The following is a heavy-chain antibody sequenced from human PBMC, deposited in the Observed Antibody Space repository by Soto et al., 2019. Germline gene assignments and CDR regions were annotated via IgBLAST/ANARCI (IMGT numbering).Heavy chain of an antibody. CDR2: ISAYNGNT. CDR1: GYTFTSYG. D-gene: IGHD2-2*01. CDR3: ARYAAIVLVPAADNYYYYGMDV. J-gene: IGHJ6*02. Sequence: QVQLVQSGAEVKKPGASVKVSCKASGYTFTSYGISWVRQAPGQGLEWMGWISAYNGNTNYAQKLQGRVTMTTDTSTSXXYXERXSLRSDDTAVYYCARYAAIVLVPAADNYYYYGMDVWGQGTTVTVSS. V-gene: IGHV1-18*01.